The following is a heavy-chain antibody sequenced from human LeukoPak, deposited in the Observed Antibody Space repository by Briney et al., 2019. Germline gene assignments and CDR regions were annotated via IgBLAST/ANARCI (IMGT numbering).Heavy chain of an antibody. Sequence: GGSLRLSCAASTLSTFAMYWVRQAPGKGLGWVAVLSYYGSIRYYADSVKGRFTISRDSSKNTLYLQMNSLRPEDTAVYYCAAGLGTAAAAPFESWGQGTLVTVSS. V-gene: IGHV3-30*04. CDR1: TLSTFA. CDR3: AAGLGTAAAAPFES. D-gene: IGHD6-13*01. J-gene: IGHJ4*02. CDR2: LSYYGSIR.